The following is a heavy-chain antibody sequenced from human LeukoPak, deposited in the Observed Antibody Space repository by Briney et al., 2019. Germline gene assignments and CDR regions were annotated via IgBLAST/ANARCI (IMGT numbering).Heavy chain of an antibody. CDR1: GFIFSSYA. D-gene: IGHD6-19*01. CDR2: ISWNSGSI. V-gene: IGHV3-9*03. CDR3: AKDISSGWYPGHFDY. J-gene: IGHJ4*02. Sequence: GGSLRLSCAASGFIFSSYAMSWVRQVPGKGLEWVSGISWNSGSIGYADSVKGRFTISRDNAKNSLYLQMNSLRAEDMALYYCAKDISSGWYPGHFDYWGQGTLVTVSS.